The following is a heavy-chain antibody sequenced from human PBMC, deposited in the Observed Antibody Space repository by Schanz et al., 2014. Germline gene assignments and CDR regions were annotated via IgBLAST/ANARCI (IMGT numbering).Heavy chain of an antibody. CDR3: ARDSRYCTGVDCKGDAFDL. J-gene: IGHJ3*01. CDR1: GFTFTGHW. CDR2: IKEDGSKK. D-gene: IGHD2-8*02. Sequence: DVQLVESGGGLVQPGGSLRLSCAASGFTFTGHWMSWVRQAPGKGLEWVANIKEDGSKKYYVDSGRGRFTISRDNAKNSLYLQLNSLTAEDTAVYHCARDSRYCTGVDCKGDAFDLWGQGTLVAVSS. V-gene: IGHV3-7*01.